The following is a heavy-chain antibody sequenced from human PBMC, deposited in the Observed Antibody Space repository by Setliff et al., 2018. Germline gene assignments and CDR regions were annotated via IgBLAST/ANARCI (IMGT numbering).Heavy chain of an antibody. Sequence: GGSLRLSCAASGFTFDDYGMSWVRQAPGKGLEWVSSVYNGNDETKYADSVKGRFTTSRDNSKNTLYLQMNSLRAEDTAFYYCALQGAHRSAWFDLGWFDPWGQGTLVTVSS. J-gene: IGHJ5*02. CDR1: GFTFDDYG. CDR3: ALQGAHRSAWFDLGWFDP. CDR2: VYNGNDET. V-gene: IGHV3-23*01. D-gene: IGHD6-19*01.